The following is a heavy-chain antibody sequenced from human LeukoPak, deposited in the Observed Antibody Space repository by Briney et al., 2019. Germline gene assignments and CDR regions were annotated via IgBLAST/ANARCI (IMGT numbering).Heavy chain of an antibody. D-gene: IGHD1-1*01. V-gene: IGHV3-21*01. CDR2: ISSSSSYI. Sequence: GGSLRLSCAASGFTFSSYSMNWVRQAPGKGLEWVSSISSSSSYIYYADSVKGRFIISRDNAKNSLYLQMNSLRAEDTAVYYCARDQILEPFDYWGQGTLVTVSS. CDR3: ARDQILEPFDY. J-gene: IGHJ4*02. CDR1: GFTFSSYS.